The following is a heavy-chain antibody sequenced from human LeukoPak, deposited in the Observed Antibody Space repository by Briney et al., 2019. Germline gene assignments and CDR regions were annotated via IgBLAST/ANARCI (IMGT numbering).Heavy chain of an antibody. D-gene: IGHD6-19*01. J-gene: IGHJ4*02. Sequence: SVKASCKASGGTFSSYAISWVRQAPGQGPEWMGGIIPIFGTANYAQKFQGRVTITADESTSTAYMELSSLRSEDTAVYYCARTAVGAVAGTDSYYFDYWGQGTLVTVSS. CDR1: GGTFSSYA. CDR2: IIPIFGTA. CDR3: ARTAVGAVAGTDSYYFDY. V-gene: IGHV1-69*13.